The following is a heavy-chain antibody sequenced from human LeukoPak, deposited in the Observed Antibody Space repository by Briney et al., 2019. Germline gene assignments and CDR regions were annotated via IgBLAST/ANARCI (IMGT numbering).Heavy chain of an antibody. CDR1: GFTFSSYA. J-gene: IGHJ4*02. Sequence: GGSLRLSCAASGFTFSSYAMSWVRQAPGKGLEWVSAISGSGGSTYYADSVKGRFTISRDNSKNTLYLQMNSLRAEDTAVYYCARDLYDSSGYVSYFDYWGQGTLVTVSS. V-gene: IGHV3-23*01. CDR2: ISGSGGST. D-gene: IGHD3-22*01. CDR3: ARDLYDSSGYVSYFDY.